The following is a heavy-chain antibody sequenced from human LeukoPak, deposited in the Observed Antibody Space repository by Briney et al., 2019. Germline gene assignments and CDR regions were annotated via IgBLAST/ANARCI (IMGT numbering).Heavy chain of an antibody. V-gene: IGHV3-30*02. Sequence: GGSLRLSCAASGFTFSSYGMHWVRQAPGKGLEWVALIRYDGSNKYYADSVKGRFTISRDNSKNTLYLQMNSLRAEDTAVYYCAKDYGGSTYYFDYWGQGTLVTVSS. J-gene: IGHJ4*02. CDR2: IRYDGSNK. CDR1: GFTFSSYG. D-gene: IGHD3-16*01. CDR3: AKDYGGSTYYFDY.